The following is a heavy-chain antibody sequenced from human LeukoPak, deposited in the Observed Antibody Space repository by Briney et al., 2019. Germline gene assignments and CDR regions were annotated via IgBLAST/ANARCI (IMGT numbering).Heavy chain of an antibody. Sequence: ASVKVSCKASGYTFTGYYMHWVRQAPGQGLEWMGWMNPNSGNTGYAQKFQGRVTMTRNTSISTAYMELSSLRSEDTAVYYCARESNKGINWGQGTLVTVSS. D-gene: IGHD2-15*01. V-gene: IGHV1-8*02. CDR2: MNPNSGNT. CDR3: ARESNKGIN. J-gene: IGHJ4*02. CDR1: GYTFTGYY.